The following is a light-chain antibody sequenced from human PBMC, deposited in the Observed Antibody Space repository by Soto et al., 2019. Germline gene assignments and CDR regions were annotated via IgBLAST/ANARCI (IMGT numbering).Light chain of an antibody. CDR3: QQYNNWPLLT. CDR2: GAS. J-gene: IGKJ4*01. Sequence: EIIVTQSPATLSVSPGERATLSCRASQSVNNNLAWYQQKPGQAPRLLIYGASTRATGIPARFGGSGYGTEFTLTISSLPSEDFAIYYCQQYNNWPLLTFGGGTKVEIK. CDR1: QSVNNN. V-gene: IGKV3-15*01.